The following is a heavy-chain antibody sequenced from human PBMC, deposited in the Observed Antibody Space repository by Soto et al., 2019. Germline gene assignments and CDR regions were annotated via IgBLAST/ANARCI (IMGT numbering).Heavy chain of an antibody. CDR2: ISGSDDST. Sequence: EVQLLESGGGLVQPGESLRLSCAASGFTFSSYAMSWVRQAPGKGLEWVSVISGSDDSTYYADSVKGRFTISRDNSKDTRHRRMTRLRAEDTAVYYCAKRSSSSTFDYWGQGALVTVSS. J-gene: IGHJ4*02. V-gene: IGHV3-23*01. D-gene: IGHD6-6*01. CDR1: GFTFSSYA. CDR3: AKRSSSSTFDY.